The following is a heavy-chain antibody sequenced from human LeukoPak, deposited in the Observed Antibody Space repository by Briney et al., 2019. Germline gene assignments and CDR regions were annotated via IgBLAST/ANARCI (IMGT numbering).Heavy chain of an antibody. CDR1: GFTFSNYV. V-gene: IGHV3-30*04. D-gene: IGHD6-19*01. Sequence: GRSLRLSCAASGFTFSNYVMHWVRLAPGKGLEWVAVISYDGSNKYYADSVNGRFTISRDNSKNTLYLQMNSLKPEDTAVYYCARVSIAVAGIPFDSWAREPRSPSPQ. J-gene: IGHJ4*02. CDR2: ISYDGSNK. CDR3: ARVSIAVAGIPFDS.